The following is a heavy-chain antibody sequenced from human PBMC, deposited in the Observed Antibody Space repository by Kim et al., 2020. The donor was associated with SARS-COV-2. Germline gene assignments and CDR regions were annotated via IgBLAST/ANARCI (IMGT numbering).Heavy chain of an antibody. D-gene: IGHD6-19*01. Sequence: SETLSLTCTVSGASVSSSSYYWGWIRQPPGKGLEWIGTTHYSGNTYYNPSLEGRVTTSVDTYKNQFSLKLSSVTAADTAMYSCARHRSGDPYSSGCPYLSRCDPWGQGTLVTVSS. J-gene: IGHJ5*02. CDR1: GASVSSSSYY. V-gene: IGHV4-39*01. CDR3: ARHRSGDPYSSGCPYLSRCDP. CDR2: THYSGNT.